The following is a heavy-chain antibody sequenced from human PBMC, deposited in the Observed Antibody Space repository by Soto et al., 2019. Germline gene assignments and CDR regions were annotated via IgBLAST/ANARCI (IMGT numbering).Heavy chain of an antibody. CDR1: GYTLTELS. CDR3: ATGRRTTGTTGYYYYGMDV. CDR2: FDPEDGET. V-gene: IGHV1-24*01. D-gene: IGHD1-1*01. J-gene: IGHJ6*02. Sequence: GASVKVSCKVSGYTLTELSMHWVRQAPGKGLEWMGGFDPEDGETIYAQKFQGRVTMTEDTSTDTAYMELSSLRSEDTAVYYCATGRRTTGTTGYYYYGMDVWGQGTTVTV.